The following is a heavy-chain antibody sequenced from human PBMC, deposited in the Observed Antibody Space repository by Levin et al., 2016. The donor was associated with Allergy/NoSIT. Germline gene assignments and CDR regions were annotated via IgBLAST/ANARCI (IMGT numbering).Heavy chain of an antibody. CDR3: AKGYGMDV. J-gene: IGHJ6*02. V-gene: IGHV3-23*01. Sequence: WIRQPPGKGLEWVSVIRGSGGSTSYAASVKGRFTISRDNSKNTLYLQMNSLRAEDTAVYYCAKGYGMDVWGQGTTGTVSS. CDR2: IRGSGGST.